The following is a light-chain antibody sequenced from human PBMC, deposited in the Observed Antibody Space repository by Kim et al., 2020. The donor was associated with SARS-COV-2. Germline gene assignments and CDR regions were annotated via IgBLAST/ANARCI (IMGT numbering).Light chain of an antibody. J-gene: IGLJ2*01. CDR1: SLRSYY. V-gene: IGLV3-19*01. CDR3: NSRDSSGNYML. Sequence: SSELTQDPAVSVALGQTVRITCQGDSLRSYYASWYQQKPGQAPVLVFYGKDNRPSGIPDRFSASTSGNTASLTITGAQAEDEADYYCNSRDSSGNYMLFGGWTQLTVL. CDR2: GKD.